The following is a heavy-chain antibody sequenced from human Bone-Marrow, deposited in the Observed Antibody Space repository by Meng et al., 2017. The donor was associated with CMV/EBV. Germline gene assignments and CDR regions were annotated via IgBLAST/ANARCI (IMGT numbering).Heavy chain of an antibody. CDR1: GFSLSSSGVR. J-gene: IGHJ4*02. V-gene: IGHV2-70*04. D-gene: IGHD3-3*01. Sequence: SGPTLVKPTQTLTLTCTFSGFSLSSSGVRVSWIRQPPGKALEWLARIDWDDDKFYSSSLKTRLTISKDTAKRQVVLTMTNMDPVDTTTYYCTRSYDLWSPFSLDYWGQGTLVTVSS. CDR2: IDWDDDK. CDR3: TRSYDLWSPFSLDY.